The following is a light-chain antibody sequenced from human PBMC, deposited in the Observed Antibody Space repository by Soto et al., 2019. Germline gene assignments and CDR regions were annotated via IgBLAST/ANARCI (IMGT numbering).Light chain of an antibody. J-gene: IGKJ5*01. Sequence: DIQMTQSPSSLSASVGDRVTITCRASQSISSYLNWYQQKPGKAPKLLIYAASSLQSGVPSRFSGSGSGTDFTLTISSLQPEDFATYYCQQSYSTPITLGQGTRLES. CDR1: QSISSY. V-gene: IGKV1-39*01. CDR2: AAS. CDR3: QQSYSTPIT.